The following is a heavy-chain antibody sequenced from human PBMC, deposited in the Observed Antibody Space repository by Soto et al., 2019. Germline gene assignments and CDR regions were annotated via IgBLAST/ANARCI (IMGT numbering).Heavy chain of an antibody. D-gene: IGHD3-22*01. J-gene: IGHJ5*02. V-gene: IGHV4-4*07. CDR1: GGSLSSYY. CDR2: IYSSGST. Sequence: SETLSLTCTVSGGSLSSYYWNWIRQPAGKGLGWIGRIYSSGSTKYNPYLKSRVTMSVDTSKNQFSLTLNSVTAADTALSYCASYDSSGSSNNWFDPWGQGTLVTVSS. CDR3: ASYDSSGSSNNWFDP.